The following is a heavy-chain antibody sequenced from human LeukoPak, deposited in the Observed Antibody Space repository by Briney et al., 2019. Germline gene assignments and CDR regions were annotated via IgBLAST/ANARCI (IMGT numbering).Heavy chain of an antibody. D-gene: IGHD1-1*01. V-gene: IGHV3-23*01. J-gene: IGHJ3*02. CDR2: ISGTSDTT. Sequence: GGSLRLSCSASGFIFKDYAMSWVRQAPGKGLEWVSVISGTSDTTRYGGSVRGRFTTSRDNPRNTLYLQMNSLRVDDTAVYYCAKADATIGGAFDIWGQGTMVIVSS. CDR3: AKADATIGGAFDI. CDR1: GFIFKDYA.